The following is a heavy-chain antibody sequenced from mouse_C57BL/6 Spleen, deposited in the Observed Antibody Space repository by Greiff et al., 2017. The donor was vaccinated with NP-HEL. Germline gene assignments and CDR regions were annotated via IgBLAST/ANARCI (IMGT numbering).Heavy chain of an antibody. CDR1: GYSITSGYY. CDR3: ARDLVYFDV. J-gene: IGHJ1*03. V-gene: IGHV3-6*01. CDR2: ISYDGSN. Sequence: EVHLVESGPGLVKPSQSLSLTCSVTGYSITSGYYWNWIRQFPGNKLEWMGYISYDGSNNYNPSLKNRISITRDTSKNQFFLKLNSVTTEDTATYYCARDLVYFDVWGTGTTVTVSS.